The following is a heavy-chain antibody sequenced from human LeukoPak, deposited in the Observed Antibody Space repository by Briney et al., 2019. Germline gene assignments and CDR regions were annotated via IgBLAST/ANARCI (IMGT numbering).Heavy chain of an antibody. D-gene: IGHD1-26*01. V-gene: IGHV5-51*01. CDR1: GYSFSSYC. J-gene: IGHJ3*01. CDR2: IYPGDSGP. Sequence: GESLKISCKVSGYSFSSYCIGWGRHMPGEGLGWMGIIYPGDSGPTYSPSFQGQVTISVDKSINTAYLQWSSLQASDTAMYYCGMSGDRVPLQDDVFDVWGQGTMVTVST. CDR3: GMSGDRVPLQDDVFDV.